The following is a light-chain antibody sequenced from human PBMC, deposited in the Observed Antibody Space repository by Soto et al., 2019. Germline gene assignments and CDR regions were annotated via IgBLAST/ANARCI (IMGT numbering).Light chain of an antibody. Sequence: QSVLTQPPSASGTPGQRVTISCSGSGSNIGSNTVDWYQQLPGTAPKLRIYSNNQRPSGVPDRFSGSKSGTSVSLAISGLQSEDEADYYCAAWDDSLNGRLFGTGTKVTVL. J-gene: IGLJ1*01. CDR1: GSNIGSNT. CDR2: SNN. CDR3: AAWDDSLNGRL. V-gene: IGLV1-44*01.